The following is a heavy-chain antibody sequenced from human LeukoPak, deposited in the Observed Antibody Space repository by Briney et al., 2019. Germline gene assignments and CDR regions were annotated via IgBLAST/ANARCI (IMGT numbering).Heavy chain of an antibody. CDR3: ARDHMDTAMVIYYYYGMDV. D-gene: IGHD5-18*01. CDR1: GFTFSSYG. V-gene: IGHV3-33*01. J-gene: IGHJ6*02. CDR2: IWYDGSNK. Sequence: GRSLRLSCAASGFTFSSYGMHWVRQAPGKGLEGVAVIWYDGSNKYYADSVKGRFTISRDNSKNTLYLQMNSLRAEDTAVYYCARDHMDTAMVIYYYYGMDVWGQGTTVTVSS.